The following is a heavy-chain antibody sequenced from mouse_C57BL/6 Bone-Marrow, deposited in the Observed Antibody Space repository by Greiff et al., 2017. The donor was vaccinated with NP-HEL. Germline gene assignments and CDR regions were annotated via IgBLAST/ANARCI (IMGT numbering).Heavy chain of an antibody. Sequence: EVQVVESGGGLVKPGGSLKLSCAASGFTFSSYAMSWVRQTPEKRLEWVATISDGGSYTYYTDNVKGRFTISRDNAKNNLYLQMGHLKSEDTAMYYCARGVFAYWGQGTLLTVSA. V-gene: IGHV5-4*01. CDR2: ISDGGSYT. J-gene: IGHJ3*01. CDR3: ARGVFAY. CDR1: GFTFSSYA.